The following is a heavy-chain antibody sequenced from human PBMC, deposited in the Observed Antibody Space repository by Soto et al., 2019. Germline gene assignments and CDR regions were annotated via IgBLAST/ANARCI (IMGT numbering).Heavy chain of an antibody. Sequence: GGSLRLSCVASGFTFSTNWMSWVRQAPGKGLEWVANIKQDGSEKYYVDSVKGRFTISRDNAKNSLYLQMNSLRAEDTAMYYCARGVSVYSSSSRIWLDPWGQGTLVTVSS. V-gene: IGHV3-7*05. CDR2: IKQDGSEK. D-gene: IGHD6-6*01. CDR1: GFTFSTNW. J-gene: IGHJ5*02. CDR3: ARGVSVYSSSSRIWLDP.